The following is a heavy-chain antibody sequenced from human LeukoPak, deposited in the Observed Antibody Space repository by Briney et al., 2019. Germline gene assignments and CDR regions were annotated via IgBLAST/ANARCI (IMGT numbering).Heavy chain of an antibody. J-gene: IGHJ6*03. CDR3: ARLLQRYYYGSGSYYHQEYYYCYMDV. D-gene: IGHD3-10*01. CDR2: IYTSGST. CDR1: GGSISSYY. V-gene: IGHV4-4*09. Sequence: PSETLSLTCTVSGGSISSYYWSWIRQPPGKGLEWIGYIYTSGSTNYNPSLKSRVTISVDTSKNQFSLKLSSVTAADTAVYYCARLLQRYYYGSGSYYHQEYYYCYMDVWGKGTTVTVSS.